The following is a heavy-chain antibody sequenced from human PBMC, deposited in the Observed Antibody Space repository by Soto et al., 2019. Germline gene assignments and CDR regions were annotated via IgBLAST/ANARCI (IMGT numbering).Heavy chain of an antibody. CDR2: IIPIFGTA. J-gene: IGHJ6*02. CDR1: GGTFSSYA. CDR3: VSGVLGYCSSTSCPKDYYYYGMDV. Sequence: SVKVSCKASGGTFSSYAISWVRQAPGQGLEWMGGIIPIFGTANYAQKFQGRVTITADESTSTAYMELSSLRSEDTAVYYCVSGVLGYCSSTSCPKDYYYYGMDVWGQGTTVTVSS. D-gene: IGHD2-2*01. V-gene: IGHV1-69*13.